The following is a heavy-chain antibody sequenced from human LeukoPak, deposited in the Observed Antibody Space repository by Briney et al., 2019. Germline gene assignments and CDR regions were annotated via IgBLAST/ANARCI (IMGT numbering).Heavy chain of an antibody. CDR2: IYTSGGT. Sequence: SETLSLTCTVSGGSISPYHWSWIRQPAGKGLEWIGRIYTSGGTNYNPSLKSRVTMSVDTSKNQFSLKLSSVTAADTAVYYCARVGQEYSGYASWYWGQGTLVTVSS. V-gene: IGHV4-4*07. CDR3: ARVGQEYSGYASWY. CDR1: GGSISPYH. J-gene: IGHJ4*02. D-gene: IGHD5-12*01.